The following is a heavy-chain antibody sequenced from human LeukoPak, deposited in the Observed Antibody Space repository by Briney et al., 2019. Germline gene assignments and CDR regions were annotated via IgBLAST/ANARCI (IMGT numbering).Heavy chain of an antibody. D-gene: IGHD3-10*01. CDR2: IIPIFGTA. Sequence: SVKVSCKASGGTFSSYAISWVRQAPGQGLEWMGRIIPIFGTANYAQKFQCRVTITTDESTSTAYMELSSLRSEDTAVYYCGTRYYGSGADYWGQGTLVTVSS. J-gene: IGHJ4*02. CDR1: GGTFSSYA. V-gene: IGHV1-69*05. CDR3: GTRYYGSGADY.